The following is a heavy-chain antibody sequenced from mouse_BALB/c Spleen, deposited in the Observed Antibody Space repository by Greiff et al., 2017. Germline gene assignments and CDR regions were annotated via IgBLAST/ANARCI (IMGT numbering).Heavy chain of an antibody. CDR3: ARMGADDYDVGENYFDY. D-gene: IGHD2-4*01. V-gene: IGHV8-11*01. CDR1: GFSLSTYGIG. CDR2: IWWNDNK. J-gene: IGHJ2*01. Sequence: QVTLKESGPGILQPSQTLSLTCSFSGFSLSTYGIGVGWIRQPSGKGLEWLAHIWWNDNKYYNTALKSRLTISKDTSNNQVFLKIASVDTADTATYYCARMGADDYDVGENYFDYWGQGTTLTVSS.